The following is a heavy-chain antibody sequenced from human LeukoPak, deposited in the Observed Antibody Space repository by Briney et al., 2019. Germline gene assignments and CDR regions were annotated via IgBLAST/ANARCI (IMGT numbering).Heavy chain of an antibody. V-gene: IGHV3-23*01. Sequence: GGSLRLSCAVSGITLSNYGMSWVRQAPGKGLEWVAGISDSGGSTKYADSVKGRFTISRDNPKNTLILQMNSLRAEDTAVYFCAKRGVVIRVILIGFHKEAHYFESWGQGALVTVSS. J-gene: IGHJ4*02. CDR1: GITLSNYG. CDR3: AKRGVVIRVILIGFHKEAHYFES. CDR2: ISDSGGST. D-gene: IGHD3-9*01.